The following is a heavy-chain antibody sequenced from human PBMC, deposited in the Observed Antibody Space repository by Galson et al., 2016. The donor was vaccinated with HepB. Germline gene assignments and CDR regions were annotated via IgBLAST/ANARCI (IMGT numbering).Heavy chain of an antibody. J-gene: IGHJ4*02. V-gene: IGHV3-74*03. CDR2: INSDGSST. CDR3: AKERLVRRIFDH. CDR1: GFTFRHYW. D-gene: IGHD1-1*01. Sequence: SLRLSCAASGFTFRHYWIHWVRQAPGKGLVWVSRINSDGSSTTYADSVKGRFTISRDNAKNTLYLQMNGLRAEDTAVYYCAKERLVRRIFDHWGQGTLLTVSS.